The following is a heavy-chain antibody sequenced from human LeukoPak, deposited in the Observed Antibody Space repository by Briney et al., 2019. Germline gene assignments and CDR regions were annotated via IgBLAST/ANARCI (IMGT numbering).Heavy chain of an antibody. Sequence: GASVKVSCKAYGYTFTTNGISWVRQAPGQGLGWMGWISTDSGKTNYARGLQGRLTMTTDTSTRTAYMELRSLRSDDTAVYFCARDRDHAFDIWGQGTMVTVPS. CDR2: ISTDSGKT. CDR1: GYTFTTNG. CDR3: ARDRDHAFDI. V-gene: IGHV1-18*01. J-gene: IGHJ3*02. D-gene: IGHD5-24*01.